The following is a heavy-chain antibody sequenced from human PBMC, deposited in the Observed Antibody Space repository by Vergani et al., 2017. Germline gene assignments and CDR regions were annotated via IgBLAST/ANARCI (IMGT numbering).Heavy chain of an antibody. V-gene: IGHV1-69*04. D-gene: IGHD3-9*01. CDR3: ARDILSRYFDWLPPDY. Sequence: QVQLVQSGAEVKKPGSSVKVSCKASGGTFSSYAISWVRQAPGQGLEWMGRIIPILGIANYAQKFQGRVTITADKSTSTAYMELSSLRSEDTAVYYCARDILSRYFDWLPPDYWGQGTLVTVSS. J-gene: IGHJ4*02. CDR2: IIPILGIA. CDR1: GGTFSSYA.